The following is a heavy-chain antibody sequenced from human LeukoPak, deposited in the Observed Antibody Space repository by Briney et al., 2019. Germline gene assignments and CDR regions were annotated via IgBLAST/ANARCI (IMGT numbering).Heavy chain of an antibody. CDR2: IIPIFGTA. D-gene: IGHD3-22*01. Sequence: SVKVSCKASGGTFSSYAISWVRQAPGQGLEWMGGIIPIFGTANYAQKFQGRVTITADESTSTAYMELSSLRSEDTAVYYCALYYYDSSGYYYDLPNFDYWVQGTLVTVSS. J-gene: IGHJ4*02. CDR1: GGTFSSYA. CDR3: ALYYYDSSGYYYDLPNFDY. V-gene: IGHV1-69*13.